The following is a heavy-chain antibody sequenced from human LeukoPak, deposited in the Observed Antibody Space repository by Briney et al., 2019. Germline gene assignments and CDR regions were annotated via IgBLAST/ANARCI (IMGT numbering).Heavy chain of an antibody. CDR2: MNPNSGNT. Sequence: ASVKVSCKASGYTFTSCDINWVRHATGQGLEWRGWMNPNSGNTRYAQKFQGRVTMTRNTSISTAYMELSSLRSEDTAVYYCARGAARPRIRGAPPYYYYYGMDVWGQGTTVTVSS. J-gene: IGHJ6*02. V-gene: IGHV1-8*01. D-gene: IGHD6-6*01. CDR3: ARGAARPRIRGAPPYYYYYGMDV. CDR1: GYTFTSCD.